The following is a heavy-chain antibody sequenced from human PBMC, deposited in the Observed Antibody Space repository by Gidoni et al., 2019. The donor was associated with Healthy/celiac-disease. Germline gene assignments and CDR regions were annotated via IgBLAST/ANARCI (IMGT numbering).Heavy chain of an antibody. D-gene: IGHD3-22*01. V-gene: IGHV4-34*01. CDR1: GGSFSGYY. J-gene: IGHJ5*02. CDR3: ARGFIVVDLGPSNWFDP. CDR2: INHSGST. Sequence: QVQLQQWGAGLLKPSETLSLTCAVYGGSFSGYYWSWIRQPPGKGLEWIGEINHSGSTNYNPSLKSRVTISVDTSKNQFSLKLSSVTAADTAVYYCARGFIVVDLGPSNWFDPWGQGTLVTVSS.